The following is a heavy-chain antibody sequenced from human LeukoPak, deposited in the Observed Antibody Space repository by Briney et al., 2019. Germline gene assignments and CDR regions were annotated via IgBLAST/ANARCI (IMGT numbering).Heavy chain of an antibody. CDR2: IYYSGST. CDR3: ARDHSGSYYDSSGNFDY. V-gene: IGHV4-61*01. CDR1: GGSVSSGSYY. J-gene: IGHJ4*02. Sequence: SETLSLTCTVSGGSVSSGSYYWSWIRQPPGKGLEWIGYIYYSGSTNYNPSLESRVTISVDTSKNQFSLKLSSVTAADTAVYYCARDHSGSYYDSSGNFDYWGQGTLVTVSS. D-gene: IGHD3-22*01.